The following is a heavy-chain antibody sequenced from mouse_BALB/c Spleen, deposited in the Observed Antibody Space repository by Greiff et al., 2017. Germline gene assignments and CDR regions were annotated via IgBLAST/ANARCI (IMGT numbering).Heavy chain of an antibody. CDR2: ISSGGSYT. CDR3: ARRGYDNFDY. CDR1: GFTFSSYA. J-gene: IGHJ2*01. D-gene: IGHD2-14*01. V-gene: IGHV5-9-4*01. Sequence: EVQRVESGGGLVKPGGSLKLSCAASGFTFSSYAMSWVRQSPEKRLEWVAEISSGGSYTYYPDTVTGRFTISRDNAKNTLYLEMSSLRSEDTAMYYCARRGYDNFDYWGQGTTLTVSS.